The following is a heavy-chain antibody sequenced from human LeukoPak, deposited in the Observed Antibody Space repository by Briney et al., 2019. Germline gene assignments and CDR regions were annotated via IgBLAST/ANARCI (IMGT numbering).Heavy chain of an antibody. CDR2: IKKDGSEK. D-gene: IGHD5-18*01. Sequence: PGGSLRLSCAASGFTFSSYWMSWVRQAPGKGLEWVANIKKDGSEKYYVDSVKGRFTISRDNAKKSLYLQMNSLRAEDTAVYYCARHLSGVTGYTYGRGIDYWGQGALVIVSS. CDR3: ARHLSGVTGYTYGRGIDY. V-gene: IGHV3-7*01. CDR1: GFTFSSYW. J-gene: IGHJ4*02.